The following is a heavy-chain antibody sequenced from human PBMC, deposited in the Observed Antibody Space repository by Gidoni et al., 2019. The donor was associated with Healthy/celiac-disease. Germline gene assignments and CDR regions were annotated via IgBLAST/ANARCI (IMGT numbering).Heavy chain of an antibody. Sequence: VQLVESGGGVVQPGRSLILSCAASGFTFSSYAMHWVRQAPGKGLEWVAVISYDGSNKYYADSVKGRFTISRDNSKNTLYLQMNSLRAEDTAVYYCAKNRDYDFWSGYHDYWGQGTLVTVSS. CDR3: AKNRDYDFWSGYHDY. CDR2: ISYDGSNK. V-gene: IGHV3-30*04. D-gene: IGHD3-3*01. CDR1: GFTFSSYA. J-gene: IGHJ4*02.